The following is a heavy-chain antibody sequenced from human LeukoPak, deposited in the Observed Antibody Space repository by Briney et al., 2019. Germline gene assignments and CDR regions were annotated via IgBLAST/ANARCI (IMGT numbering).Heavy chain of an antibody. CDR2: ISSSSSYI. CDR3: ARAIPPLRTYGS. J-gene: IGHJ5*02. CDR1: GFTFSSYS. V-gene: IGHV3-21*01. Sequence: TGGSLRLSCAASGFTFSSYSMNWVRQAPGKGLEWVSSISSSSSYIYYADSVKGRFTISRDNAKNSLYLQMNSLRAEDTAVYYCARAIPPLRTYGSWGQGTLVTVSS. D-gene: IGHD2-21*01.